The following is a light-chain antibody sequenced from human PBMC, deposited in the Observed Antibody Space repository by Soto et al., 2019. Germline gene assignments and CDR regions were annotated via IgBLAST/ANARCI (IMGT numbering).Light chain of an antibody. V-gene: IGKV3-11*01. CDR3: QQRSNWPPGT. J-gene: IGKJ2*02. CDR1: QSVSSY. CDR2: DAS. Sequence: EIVLTQSPATLSLSPGERATLSCRASQSVSSYLSWYQQKPGQAPRLLIYDASNRATGIPARFSGSGSGTDFTITISSLEPEDFAVYYCQQRSNWPPGTCGQGTKLEIK.